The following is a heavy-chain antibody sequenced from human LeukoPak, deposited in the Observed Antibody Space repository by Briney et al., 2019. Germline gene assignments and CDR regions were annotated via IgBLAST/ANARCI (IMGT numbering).Heavy chain of an antibody. CDR2: FYDTRSP. D-gene: IGHD3-10*01. Sequence: PSETLSLTCTVSGGSISLYYWSWLRQPPGKGREGIGYFYDTRSPKYNPSLERRVTISVDMSRNQFSLNITSVTAADTAVYYCARGRGSLTYWGQGTLATVSS. CDR3: ARGRGSLTY. CDR1: GGSISLYY. J-gene: IGHJ4*02. V-gene: IGHV4-59*01.